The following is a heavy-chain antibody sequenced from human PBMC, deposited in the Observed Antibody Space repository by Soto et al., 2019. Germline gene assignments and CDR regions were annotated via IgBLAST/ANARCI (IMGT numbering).Heavy chain of an antibody. Sequence: QVQLQESGPGLVKPSETLSLTCTVSGGSMSSYYWNWIRQPPGKGLEWMGYIYYSGSTNYNPSLKSRVTISIDTSTNQFSLRLNSVTAADTAVYYCARLAGFRITRTTFLDSSWFDTWGQGTLVTVSS. D-gene: IGHD1-7*01. J-gene: IGHJ5*02. CDR2: IYYSGST. CDR1: GGSMSSYY. V-gene: IGHV4-59*01. CDR3: ARLAGFRITRTTFLDSSWFDT.